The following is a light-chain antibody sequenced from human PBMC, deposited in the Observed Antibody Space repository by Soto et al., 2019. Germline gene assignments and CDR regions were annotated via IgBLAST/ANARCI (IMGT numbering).Light chain of an antibody. V-gene: IGKV3-15*01. CDR1: QSVNSY. Sequence: EIVMTQSPATLSVSPGERATLSCRASQSVNSYLAWYQQKPGQAPRLLIYGASTRATGIPARFSGSGSGTEFTLTISSLQSEDVAGYYCQQYNNWPPLTFGGGTKVEIK. CDR3: QQYNNWPPLT. J-gene: IGKJ4*01. CDR2: GAS.